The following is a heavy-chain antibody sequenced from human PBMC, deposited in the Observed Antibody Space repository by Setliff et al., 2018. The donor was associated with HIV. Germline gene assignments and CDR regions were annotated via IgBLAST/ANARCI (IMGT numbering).Heavy chain of an antibody. D-gene: IGHD3-22*01. Sequence: SVKVSCKASGGTFSSYAISWVRQAPGQGLEWMGGIIPIFGTANYAQKFQGRVTITTDESTSTAYMGLSSLRSEDTAVYYCARVGYDSSGYYPRGAFDIWGQGTMVTVSS. J-gene: IGHJ3*02. CDR2: IIPIFGTA. CDR1: GGTFSSYA. V-gene: IGHV1-69*05. CDR3: ARVGYDSSGYYPRGAFDI.